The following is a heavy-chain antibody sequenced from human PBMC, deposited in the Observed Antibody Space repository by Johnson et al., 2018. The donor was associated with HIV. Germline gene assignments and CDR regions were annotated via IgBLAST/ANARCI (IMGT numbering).Heavy chain of an antibody. V-gene: IGHV3-23*04. Sequence: VQLVESGGGLVQPGGSLRLSCAASGFTFSSYAMSWVRQAAGKGLEWVSGISSSGDFTYDADSVKGRFTISRDNSKNTLYLQMNSMRAEDTAVYYCAKDSMGTVTDDDAFDIWGQGTMVTVSS. J-gene: IGHJ3*02. CDR1: GFTFSSYA. CDR2: ISSSGDFT. CDR3: AKDSMGTVTDDDAFDI. D-gene: IGHD2-21*02.